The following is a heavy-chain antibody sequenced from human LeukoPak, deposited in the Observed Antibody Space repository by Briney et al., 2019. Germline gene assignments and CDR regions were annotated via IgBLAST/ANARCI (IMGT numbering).Heavy chain of an antibody. CDR2: IYSSGST. CDR1: GFIVSNNY. D-gene: IGHD6-6*01. Sequence: PGGSLRLSCAASGFIVSNNYMSWVRQAPGKGLEWVSVIYSSGSTYYADSVKGRFTISRDNSKNTLYLQMNSLRGEDTAVYYCARTAYSTSWMPFDYWGQGTLVTVSS. J-gene: IGHJ4*02. CDR3: ARTAYSTSWMPFDY. V-gene: IGHV3-53*01.